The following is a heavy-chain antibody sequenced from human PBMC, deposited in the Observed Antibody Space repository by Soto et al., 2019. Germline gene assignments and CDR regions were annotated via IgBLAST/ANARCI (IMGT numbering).Heavy chain of an antibody. CDR1: GGTFRSYA. CDR3: ARGEGDYGDYYYGMDV. D-gene: IGHD4-17*01. Sequence: QVQLVQSGAEVKKPGSSVKVSCKASGGTFRSYAISWVRQAPGQGLEWMGGIIPIFGTANYAQKFQGRVTITEDEATSTAYMELSSLRSEDTGVYYCARGEGDYGDYYYGMDVWGQGTTVTVSS. J-gene: IGHJ6*02. CDR2: IIPIFGTA. V-gene: IGHV1-69*01.